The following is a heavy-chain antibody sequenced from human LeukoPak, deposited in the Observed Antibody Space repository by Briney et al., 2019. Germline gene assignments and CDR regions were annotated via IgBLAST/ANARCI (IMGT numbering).Heavy chain of an antibody. CDR2: SGGST. D-gene: IGHD7-27*01. CDR3: AKKRGTGLQRFIDY. Sequence: GGSLRLSCAVSGLTVSSNYMSWVRQAPGKGLEWVSVSGGSTYYADSVKGRFTISRDNSKNTVYLQMNSLRAEDTAVYYCAKKRGTGLQRFIDYWGQGTLVTVSS. J-gene: IGHJ4*02. CDR1: GLTVSSNY. V-gene: IGHV3-53*01.